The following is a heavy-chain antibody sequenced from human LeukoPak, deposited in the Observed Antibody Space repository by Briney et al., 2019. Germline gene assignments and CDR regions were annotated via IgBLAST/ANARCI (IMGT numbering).Heavy chain of an antibody. CDR1: GFTFSSYG. J-gene: IGHJ4*02. CDR3: ARTVRDYFDY. Sequence: GGSLRLSCAASGFTFSSYGMHWVRQAPGKGLEWVAFIRYDGSNKYYADSVKGRFTISRDNSKNTLYLQMNSLRAEDTAVYYCARTVRDYFDYWGQGTLVTVSS. V-gene: IGHV3-30*02. D-gene: IGHD3-10*01. CDR2: IRYDGSNK.